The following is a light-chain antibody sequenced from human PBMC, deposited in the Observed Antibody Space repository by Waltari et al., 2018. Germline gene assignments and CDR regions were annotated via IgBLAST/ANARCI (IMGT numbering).Light chain of an antibody. CDR2: RAS. Sequence: EIVLTQSPGSLSLSPGERASLSCRASQSINGNYIAWFQQIPGQAPRLLIHRASTRAAGIPDRFSGSGSGADFTLTISRVEPEDFAVYYCQHYGASPFRFGQGTNLEIK. CDR3: QHYGASPFR. V-gene: IGKV3-20*01. CDR1: QSINGNY. J-gene: IGKJ2*03.